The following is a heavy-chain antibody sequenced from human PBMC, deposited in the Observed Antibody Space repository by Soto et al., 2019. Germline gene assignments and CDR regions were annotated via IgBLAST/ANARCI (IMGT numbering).Heavy chain of an antibody. CDR1: AYTFTNYG. Sequence: ASVQVSCKASAYTFTNYGISWVRQAPGQGLEWMGWISAYNGNINYAQKFRGRVTMTTDTSTSSAYLEVRSLRSDGTAVYFCARDWEFGYWGQGTQVTVSS. J-gene: IGHJ4*02. D-gene: IGHD1-26*01. V-gene: IGHV1-18*01. CDR3: ARDWEFGY. CDR2: ISAYNGNI.